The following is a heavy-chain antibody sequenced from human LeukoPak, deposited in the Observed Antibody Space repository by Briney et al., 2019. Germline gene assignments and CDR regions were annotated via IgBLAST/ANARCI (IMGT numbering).Heavy chain of an antibody. J-gene: IGHJ4*02. CDR1: GYTFTGYY. Sequence: EASVKVSCKASGYTFTGYYKHWVRQAPGQGLEWMGWINPNSGGTNYAQKFQGRVTMTRDTSISTAYMELSRLRSDDTAVYYCAREGGYSYGYLPDYWGQGTLVTVSS. V-gene: IGHV1-2*02. CDR3: AREGGYSYGYLPDY. D-gene: IGHD5-18*01. CDR2: INPNSGGT.